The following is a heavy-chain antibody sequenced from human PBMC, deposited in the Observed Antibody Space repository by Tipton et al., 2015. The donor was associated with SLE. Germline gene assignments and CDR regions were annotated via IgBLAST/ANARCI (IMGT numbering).Heavy chain of an antibody. CDR3: ARRVTNVNKGGDWLDP. V-gene: IGHV4-59*08. D-gene: IGHD1-26*01. J-gene: IGHJ5*02. CDR1: GSPISSFY. Sequence: GLVKPSETLSVTCTVSGSPISSFYWTWIRQPPGRGLEWIGHIPFTGTATYNPSLKSRVAISIDTPKNQMSLTLTSVTAADTAVYYCARRVTNVNKGGDWLDPWGQG. CDR2: IPFTGTA.